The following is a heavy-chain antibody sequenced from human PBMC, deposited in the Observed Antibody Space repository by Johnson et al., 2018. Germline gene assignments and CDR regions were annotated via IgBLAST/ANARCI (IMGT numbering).Heavy chain of an antibody. CDR3: VKYGRRLRYFAWAFVFQH. J-gene: IGHJ1*01. D-gene: IGHD3-9*01. CDR2: MKQDGTEK. V-gene: IGHV3-7*01. CDR1: GFIFSSYW. Sequence: EVQLVETGGGVVQPGGSLRLSCTTSGFIFSSYWMSWVRQAPGKGLEWVANMKQDGTEKNYVDSVKGRFTISRHNSKNTLYLQMNSLRAEDTAVYYCVKYGRRLRYFAWAFVFQHWGQGTRVTVAS.